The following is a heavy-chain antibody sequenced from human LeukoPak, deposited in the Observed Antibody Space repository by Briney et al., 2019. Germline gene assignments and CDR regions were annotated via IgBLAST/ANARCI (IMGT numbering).Heavy chain of an antibody. CDR2: ISSNGGST. CDR1: GFTFSSYA. V-gene: IGHV3-64*01. Sequence: GGSLRLSCAASGFTFSSYAMHWVRQAPGKGLEYVSAISSNGGSTYYANSVKGRFTISRDNSKNTLYLQMGSLRADDMAVYYCARVGEMAFAGFGAFDTWGQGTMVTVSS. D-gene: IGHD3-10*01. J-gene: IGHJ3*02. CDR3: ARVGEMAFAGFGAFDT.